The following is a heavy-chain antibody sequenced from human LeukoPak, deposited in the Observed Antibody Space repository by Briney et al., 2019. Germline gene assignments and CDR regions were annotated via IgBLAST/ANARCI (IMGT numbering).Heavy chain of an antibody. Sequence: PGGSLRLSCAASGFTFSSYEMNWVRQAPGKGLEWVSYISSSGSTIYYVDSLKGRFTISRDKAKNSLYLQMNSLRAEDTAVYYCAELGITMIGGVWGKGTTVTISS. CDR1: GFTFSSYE. D-gene: IGHD3-10*02. CDR3: AELGITMIGGV. V-gene: IGHV3-48*03. J-gene: IGHJ6*04. CDR2: ISSSGSTI.